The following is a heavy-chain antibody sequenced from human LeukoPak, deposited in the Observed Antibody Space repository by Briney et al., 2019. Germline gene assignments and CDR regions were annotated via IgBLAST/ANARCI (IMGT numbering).Heavy chain of an antibody. Sequence: GGSLRLSCAASGFTFSSYEMNWVRLAPGKGLEWVSYISSSGSTIYYADSVKGRFTISRDNAKNSLYLQMNSLRAEDTAVYYCARDLMVRRRFGELGPPGGMDVWAKGTTVTVSS. CDR2: ISSSGSTI. CDR1: GFTFSSYE. J-gene: IGHJ6*04. D-gene: IGHD3-10*01. CDR3: ARDLMVRRRFGELGPPGGMDV. V-gene: IGHV3-48*03.